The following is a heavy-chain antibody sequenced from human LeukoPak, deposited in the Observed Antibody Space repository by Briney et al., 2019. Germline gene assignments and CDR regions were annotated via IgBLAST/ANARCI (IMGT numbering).Heavy chain of an antibody. CDR1: GYTLTELS. D-gene: IGHD2-8*01. CDR3: ARLTVVMVYSIQENWLDP. J-gene: IGHJ5*02. Sequence: EASVKVSCKVSGYTLTELSMHWVRQAPGKGLEWMGGFDPEDGETIYAQKFQGRVTMTTDTSTSTAYMELRSLRTDDTAVYYCARLTVVMVYSIQENWLDPWGQGTLVTVSS. V-gene: IGHV1-24*01. CDR2: FDPEDGET.